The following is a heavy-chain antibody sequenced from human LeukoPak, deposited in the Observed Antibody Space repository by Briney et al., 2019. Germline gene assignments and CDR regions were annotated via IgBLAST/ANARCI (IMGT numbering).Heavy chain of an antibody. CDR2: ISAYNGNT. CDR3: ARDQKSYYDSRGYPY. CDR1: GYTFTSYG. J-gene: IGHJ4*02. D-gene: IGHD3-22*01. Sequence: ASVKVSCKASGYTFTSYGISWVRQAPGQGLEWMGRISAYNGNTNYAQKLQGRVTMTTDTSTSTAYMELRSLRSDDTAVYYCARDQKSYYDSRGYPYWGQGTLVTVSS. V-gene: IGHV1-18*01.